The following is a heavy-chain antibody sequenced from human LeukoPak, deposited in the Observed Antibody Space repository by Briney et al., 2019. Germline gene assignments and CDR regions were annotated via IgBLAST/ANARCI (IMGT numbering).Heavy chain of an antibody. V-gene: IGHV3-11*01. D-gene: IGHD3-10*01. Sequence: GGSLRLSCVGSGFNFSDYYMSWIRQAPGKGLEWISYISPNDVNRYYVDAVKGRFTVSRDNAKNSLLLQMKSLRVEDTAVYYCAGSGSPGDYWGQGTLVTVSS. CDR2: ISPNDVNR. CDR1: GFNFSDYY. J-gene: IGHJ4*02. CDR3: AGSGSPGDY.